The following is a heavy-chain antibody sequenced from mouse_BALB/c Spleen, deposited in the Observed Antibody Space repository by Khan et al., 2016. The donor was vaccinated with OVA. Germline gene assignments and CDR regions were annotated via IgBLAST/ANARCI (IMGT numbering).Heavy chain of an antibody. D-gene: IGHD2-14*01. Sequence: QVQLKQSGPELKKPGETVQISCKTSGFTFTNYGMNWVKRAPGKGLKWMGWINTYTGEPTFADDFKGRFAFSLETSASTAYLQINSLKNEDTATYFCARVGYNGTMDCWGQGTSVTVSS. CDR1: GFTFTNYG. V-gene: IGHV9-3-1*01. J-gene: IGHJ4*01. CDR3: ARVGYNGTMDC. CDR2: INTYTGEP.